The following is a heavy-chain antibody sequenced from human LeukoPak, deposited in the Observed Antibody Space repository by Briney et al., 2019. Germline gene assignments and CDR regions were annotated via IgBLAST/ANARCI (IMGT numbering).Heavy chain of an antibody. CDR1: GFTFSSYE. CDR3: AKDSRLYCSSTSCPSLGELTYFDY. V-gene: IGHV3-48*03. J-gene: IGHJ4*02. CDR2: ISSGGSTI. D-gene: IGHD2-2*01. Sequence: PGGSLRLSCAASGFTFSSYEMNWVRQAPGKGLEGISYISSGGSTIYYAESVKGRFTISRDNSKNTLYLQMNSLRAEDTAVYYWAKDSRLYCSSTSCPSLGELTYFDYWGQGTLVTVSS.